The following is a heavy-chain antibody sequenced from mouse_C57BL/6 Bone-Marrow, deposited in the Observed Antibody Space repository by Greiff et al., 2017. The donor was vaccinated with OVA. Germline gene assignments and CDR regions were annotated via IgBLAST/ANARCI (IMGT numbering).Heavy chain of an antibody. CDR3: ARYLITTVVAKGYWYFDV. CDR2: IYPRSGNT. V-gene: IGHV1-81*01. CDR1: GYTFTSYG. Sequence: QVQLQQSGAELARPGASVKLSCKASGYTFTSYGISWVKQRTGQGLEWIGEIYPRSGNTYYNEKFKGKATLTADKSSSTAYMELRSLTSEDSAVYFCARYLITTVVAKGYWYFDVWGTGTTVTVSS. D-gene: IGHD1-1*01. J-gene: IGHJ1*03.